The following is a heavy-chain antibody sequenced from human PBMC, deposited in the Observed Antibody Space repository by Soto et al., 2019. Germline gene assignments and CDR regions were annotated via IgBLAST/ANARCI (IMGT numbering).Heavy chain of an antibody. CDR2: ISYDVSNK. J-gene: IGHJ6*02. Sequence: GGSLRLSCAATGFTFSSYGMHWVRHAPGKGLEWVAVISYDVSNKYYVDSVKGRFSVSRDNSKNTLYVQMNSLRAEDTAVYYCAKDYGMVPTEVFHGMDVCGQGTTVTVSS. CDR1: GFTFSSYG. D-gene: IGHD1-1*01. CDR3: AKDYGMVPTEVFHGMDV. V-gene: IGHV3-30*18.